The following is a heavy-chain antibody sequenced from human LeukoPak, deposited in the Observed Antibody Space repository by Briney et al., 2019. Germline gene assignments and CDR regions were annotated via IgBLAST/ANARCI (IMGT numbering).Heavy chain of an antibody. Sequence: ASVTVSCTASGYTFTVYYMHWVRQAPGQGLEWMGRTNPNSGGTNYAQKFQGRVTMTRDTSISTAYMELSRLRSDDTAVYYCARERIAARSSVDYWSQGTLVTVS. CDR3: ARERIAARSSVDY. V-gene: IGHV1-2*06. J-gene: IGHJ4*02. CDR1: GYTFTVYY. CDR2: TNPNSGGT. D-gene: IGHD6-6*01.